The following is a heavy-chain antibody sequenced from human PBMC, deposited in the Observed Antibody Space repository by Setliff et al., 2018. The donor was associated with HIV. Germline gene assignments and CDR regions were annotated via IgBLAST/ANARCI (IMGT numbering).Heavy chain of an antibody. J-gene: IGHJ6*03. Sequence: GGSLRLSCAASGFTFSTYGMQWVRQAPGKGLEWVAHINQDGSEKNHVDSVKGRFTISRDNARNSLYLQMNSLKADDTALYYCAKDSEAVAVKYYYMDVWGRGTTVTVSS. D-gene: IGHD6-19*01. V-gene: IGHV3-7*01. CDR3: AKDSEAVAVKYYYMDV. CDR1: GFTFSTYG. CDR2: INQDGSEK.